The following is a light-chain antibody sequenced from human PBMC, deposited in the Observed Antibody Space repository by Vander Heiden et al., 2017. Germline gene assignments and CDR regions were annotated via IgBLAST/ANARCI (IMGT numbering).Light chain of an antibody. V-gene: IGKV1-5*01. CDR3: QQYNSYSPET. J-gene: IGKJ1*01. CDR2: DAS. CDR1: QSLSSR. Sequence: DNHMTHSPSTLSAPAGRRVTNTCRASQSLSSRLARYQQKPGIAPKLLIYDASSLESGVRARFSGSGSGTEFTLTIGCLEADDFATYYCQQYNSYSPETFGQGTKVEIK.